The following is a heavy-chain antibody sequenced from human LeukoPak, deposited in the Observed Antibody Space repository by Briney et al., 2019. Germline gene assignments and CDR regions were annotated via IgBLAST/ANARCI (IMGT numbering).Heavy chain of an antibody. CDR2: ISFDGINK. D-gene: IGHD1/OR15-1a*01. Sequence: HPGGSLRLSCAASGFTFSVYAIHWVRQAPGKGLEWVAAISFDGINKHYGDSVKGRFTISRDNSKNTLYLQMNSLRAEDTAVYYCAKDSPSRTATTEVPVDYWGQGTLVTVSS. CDR3: AKDSPSRTATTEVPVDY. CDR1: GFTFSVYA. V-gene: IGHV3-30-3*01. J-gene: IGHJ4*02.